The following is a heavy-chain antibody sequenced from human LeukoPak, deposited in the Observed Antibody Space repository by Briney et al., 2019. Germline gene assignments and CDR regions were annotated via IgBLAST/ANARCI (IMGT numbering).Heavy chain of an antibody. CDR3: ARAGRDDISSGYFDY. CDR2: MNPNSGNT. V-gene: IGHV1-8*01. Sequence: ASVKVSCKSSGYTFTCYDINWVRQAHGQGLEWMGWMNPNSGNTGYAQNFQGRVTMTRTTSISTAYMELSSLGSADTAVYYCARAGRDDISSGYFDYWGQGTLVTVSS. J-gene: IGHJ4*02. D-gene: IGHD6-6*01. CDR1: GYTFTCYD.